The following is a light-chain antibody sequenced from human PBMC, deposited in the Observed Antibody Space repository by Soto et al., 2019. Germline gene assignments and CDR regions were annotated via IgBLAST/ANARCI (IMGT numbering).Light chain of an antibody. CDR3: QSYDTSLGGWV. V-gene: IGLV1-40*01. Sequence: QPVLTQAPSESGAPGQRVTISCTGSRSNIGAGYDVHWYQQLPGTAPKLLIYAYNNRPSGVPDRFSGSKSGTSASLAITGLQAEDEADYYCQSYDTSLGGWVFGGGTKVTVL. CDR1: RSNIGAGYD. J-gene: IGLJ3*02. CDR2: AYN.